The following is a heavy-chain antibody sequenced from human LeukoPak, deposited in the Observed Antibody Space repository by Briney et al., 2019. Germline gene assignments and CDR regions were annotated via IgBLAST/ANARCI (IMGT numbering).Heavy chain of an antibody. D-gene: IGHD3-22*01. CDR3: AREGPYYYDSSGSAFDI. J-gene: IGHJ3*02. CDR1: GFTVSSNY. V-gene: IGHV3-66*01. CDR2: IYSGGST. Sequence: GSLRLSCAASGFTVSSNYMSWVRQAPGKGLEWVSGIYSGGSTYYADSVKGRFTISRDNSKNTLYLQMNSLRAEDTAVYYCAREGPYYYDSSGSAFDIWGQGTMVTVSS.